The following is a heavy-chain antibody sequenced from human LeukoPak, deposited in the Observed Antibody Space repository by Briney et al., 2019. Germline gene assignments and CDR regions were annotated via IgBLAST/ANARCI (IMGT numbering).Heavy chain of an antibody. V-gene: IGHV3-23*01. CDR3: AKDISAGACSSTSCYYYYYGMDV. J-gene: IGHJ6*02. CDR2: VSGSGGST. CDR1: GFIFSTYA. D-gene: IGHD2-2*01. Sequence: AGSLSLSCATSGFIFSTYALSWVRQAPGKGLEWASSVSGSGGSTYHADSVKGRFTISRDNAKNSLYLQMNSLRAEDTALYYCAKDISAGACSSTSCYYYYYGMDVWGQGTTVTVSS.